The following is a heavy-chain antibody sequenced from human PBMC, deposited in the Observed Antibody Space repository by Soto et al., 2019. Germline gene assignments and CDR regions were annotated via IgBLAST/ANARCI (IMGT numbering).Heavy chain of an antibody. Sequence: ASVKVSCKASGYSLSGYYLHWVRQAPGQGPEWMGWINPNSGGTKYVQKFQGRVTMTRDTSISTVYLELSWLRYDDTAVYYCARGWGIAAPGPNWFDPWGQGTLVTVSS. CDR2: INPNSGGT. V-gene: IGHV1-2*02. J-gene: IGHJ5*02. CDR3: ARGWGIAAPGPNWFDP. D-gene: IGHD6-13*01. CDR1: GYSLSGYY.